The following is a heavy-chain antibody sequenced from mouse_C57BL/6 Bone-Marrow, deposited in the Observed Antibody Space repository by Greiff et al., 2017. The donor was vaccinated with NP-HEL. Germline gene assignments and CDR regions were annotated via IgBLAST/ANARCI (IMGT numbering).Heavy chain of an antibody. V-gene: IGHV1-80*01. CDR1: GYAFSSYW. D-gene: IGHD2-4*01. Sequence: QVQLQQSGAELVKPGASVKISCKASGYAFSSYWMNWVKQRPGKGLEWIGQIYPGDGDTNYNGKFKGKATLTADKSSSTAYMQLSSLTSEDSAVYFCARLGDYGVHWYFDVWGTGTTVTVSS. J-gene: IGHJ1*03. CDR2: IYPGDGDT. CDR3: ARLGDYGVHWYFDV.